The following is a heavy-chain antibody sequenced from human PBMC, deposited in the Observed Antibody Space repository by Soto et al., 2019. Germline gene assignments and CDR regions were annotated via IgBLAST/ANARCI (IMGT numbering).Heavy chain of an antibody. D-gene: IGHD2-2*01. CDR1: GVTFSDFY. V-gene: IGHV3-11*05. Sequence: GGSLRLSCAASGVTFSDFYMTWIRQAPGKGLEWVSHISSSSSHTNYADSVKGRFTVSRDNANNSLYLEMNNLRADDTAVYFYSRDRDTYRQGFYASWGQGSLVTGSS. CDR2: ISSSSSHT. J-gene: IGHJ5*02. CDR3: SRDRDTYRQGFYAS.